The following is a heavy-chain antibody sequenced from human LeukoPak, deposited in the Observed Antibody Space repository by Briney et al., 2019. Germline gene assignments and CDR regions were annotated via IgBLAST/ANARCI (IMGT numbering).Heavy chain of an antibody. CDR1: GFTFSSYA. J-gene: IGHJ4*02. Sequence: AGGSLRLSCAASGFTFSSYAMSWVRQAPGKGLEWVSAISGSGGNTYYADSVKGRFTISRDNSKNTLYLQMNSLRAEDTAVYYCPPLSGQRRVRFDLNYWGQGPLVTVPS. CDR3: PPLSGQRRVRFDLNY. D-gene: IGHD6-25*01. CDR2: ISGSGGNT. V-gene: IGHV3-23*01.